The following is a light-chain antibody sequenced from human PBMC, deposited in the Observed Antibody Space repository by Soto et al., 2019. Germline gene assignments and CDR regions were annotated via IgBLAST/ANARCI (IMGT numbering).Light chain of an antibody. Sequence: EPASISCRSSQSLLHNTGVTYLDWYVQKPGQSPQLLIYLVSNRASGVPDRFSGSGSGTDFTLKISRLEAEDGGVYSCIQSLLIPLTFGGGNTVDIK. CDR3: IQSLLIPLT. CDR2: LVS. J-gene: IGKJ4*01. V-gene: IGKV2-28*01. CDR1: QSLLHNTGVTY.